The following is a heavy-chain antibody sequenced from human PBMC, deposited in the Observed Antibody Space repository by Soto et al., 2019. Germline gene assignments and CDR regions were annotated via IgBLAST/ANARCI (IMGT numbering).Heavy chain of an antibody. Sequence: QVQLQESGPGLVKPSGTLSLTCAVSSGSIDTTNWWRWVRQPPGEGLEWIGEIFHSGNTYYNPSLPRRFTISVDTSKNQFSLNLRSVTAADSAVYYCARRTWGMDVWGQGTTVTVSS. D-gene: IGHD2-8*01. V-gene: IGHV4-4*02. CDR3: ARRTWGMDV. CDR2: IFHSGNT. CDR1: SGSIDTTNW. J-gene: IGHJ6*02.